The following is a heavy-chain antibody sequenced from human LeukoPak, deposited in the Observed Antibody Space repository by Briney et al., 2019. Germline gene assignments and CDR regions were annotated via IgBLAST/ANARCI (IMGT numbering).Heavy chain of an antibody. J-gene: IGHJ5*02. D-gene: IGHD2-2*02. CDR2: IYSGGST. CDR1: GFTVSSNY. CDR3: ARVGVVVPAAIGWFDP. Sequence: GGSLRLSCAASGFTVSSNYMSWVRQAPGKGLEWVSVIYSGGSTYYADSVKGRFTISTDNSKNTLYLQMNSVRAEDTAVYYCARVGVVVPAAIGWFDPWGQGTLVTVSS. V-gene: IGHV3-53*01.